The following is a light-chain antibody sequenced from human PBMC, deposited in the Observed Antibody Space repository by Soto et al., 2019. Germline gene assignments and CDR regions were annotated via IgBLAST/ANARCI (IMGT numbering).Light chain of an antibody. J-gene: IGKJ1*01. Sequence: TLSCRASQYVSSSLAWYQQRPGQAPRLLIYDTSTRATGIPARFSGSGSGTEFTLTISSLQSEDFAVYYCQQYIQWPPGTFGQGTKVDIK. V-gene: IGKV3-15*01. CDR3: QQYIQWPPGT. CDR2: DTS. CDR1: QYVSSS.